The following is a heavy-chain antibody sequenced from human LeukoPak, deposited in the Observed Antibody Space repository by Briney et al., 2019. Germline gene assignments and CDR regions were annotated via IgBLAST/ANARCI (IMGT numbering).Heavy chain of an antibody. J-gene: IGHJ4*02. D-gene: IGHD6-13*01. V-gene: IGHV1-2*02. CDR1: GYTFTGYY. CDR2: INPNSGGT. CDR3: ARPSSSWMYFDY. Sequence: WASVKVSCKASGYTFTGYYMHWVRQAPGQGLEWMGWINPNSGGTNYAQKFQGRVTMTRDTSISTAYMELSRLRSDDTAVYYCARPSSSWMYFDYWGQGTLVTVSS.